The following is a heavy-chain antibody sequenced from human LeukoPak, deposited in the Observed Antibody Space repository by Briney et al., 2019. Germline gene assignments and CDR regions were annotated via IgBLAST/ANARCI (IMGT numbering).Heavy chain of an antibody. CDR3: ARHAIYSGGYSFWFDP. V-gene: IGHV4-59*08. CDR2: IYYSGNT. Sequence: PSETLSLTCTVSGASISSYYWSWIRQPPGKGLERIAYIYYSGNTNYNPSLKSRASISVDTSKNLCSLRLSSVTAADTAVYYCARHAIYSGGYSFWFDPWGLGTLVTVSS. CDR1: GASISSYY. J-gene: IGHJ5*02. D-gene: IGHD1-26*01.